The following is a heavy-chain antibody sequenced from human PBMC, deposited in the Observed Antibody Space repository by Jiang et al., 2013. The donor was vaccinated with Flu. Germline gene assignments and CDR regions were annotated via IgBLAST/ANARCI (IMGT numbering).Heavy chain of an antibody. CDR2: IYYSGTT. CDR1: GGSINNYY. V-gene: IGHV4-59*01. CDR3: ARMGQYYDSSGYSFDY. D-gene: IGHD3-22*01. J-gene: IGHJ4*02. Sequence: PGLVKPSETLSLTCTVSGGSINNYYWSWIRQPPGKGLEWIGFIYYSGTTDYNPSLKSRVTIVVDTSKNQLSLQLSSVTAADTAVYYCARMGQYYDSSGYSFDYWGQGTLVTVSS.